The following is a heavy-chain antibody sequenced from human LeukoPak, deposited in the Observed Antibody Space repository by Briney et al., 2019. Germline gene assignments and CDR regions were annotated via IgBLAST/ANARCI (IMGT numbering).Heavy chain of an antibody. Sequence: GGSLRLSCAASGFTFSSYWMRWVRQAPGKGLEWVANIKQDGSEKYYVDSVKGGFTISRANAKNSLYLQMNSLRAEDTAVYYYARRDNWNYDDSPPGYMDVWGKGTTVTVSS. CDR1: GFTFSSYW. CDR3: ARRDNWNYDDSPPGYMDV. CDR2: IKQDGSEK. V-gene: IGHV3-7*01. D-gene: IGHD1-7*01. J-gene: IGHJ6*03.